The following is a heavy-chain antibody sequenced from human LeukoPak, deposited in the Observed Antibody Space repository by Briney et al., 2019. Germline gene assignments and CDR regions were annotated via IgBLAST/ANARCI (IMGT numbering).Heavy chain of an antibody. CDR3: ARGVVVVPAATDAFDI. Sequence: SQTLSLTCTVSGGSISSGSYYWSWIRQPAGKGLEWIGRIYTSGSTNYNPSLKSRVTISYTSKNQFSLKLNSVTAADTAVYYCARGVVVVPAATDAFDIWGQGTMVTVSS. D-gene: IGHD2-2*01. CDR2: IYTSGST. CDR1: GGSISSGSYY. J-gene: IGHJ3*02. V-gene: IGHV4-61*02.